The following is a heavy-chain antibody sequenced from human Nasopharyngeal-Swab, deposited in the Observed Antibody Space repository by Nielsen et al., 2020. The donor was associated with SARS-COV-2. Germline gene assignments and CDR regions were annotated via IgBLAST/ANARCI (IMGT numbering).Heavy chain of an antibody. CDR3: ARQSDSSGYYHPFDY. Sequence: SVKVSCKASGGTFSSYAISWVRQAPGQGLEWMGGIIPIFGTANYAQKFQGRVTITADESTSTAYMELSSLRSGDTAVYYCARQSDSSGYYHPFDYWGQGTLVTVSS. D-gene: IGHD3-22*01. CDR1: GGTFSSYA. J-gene: IGHJ4*02. CDR2: IIPIFGTA. V-gene: IGHV1-69*13.